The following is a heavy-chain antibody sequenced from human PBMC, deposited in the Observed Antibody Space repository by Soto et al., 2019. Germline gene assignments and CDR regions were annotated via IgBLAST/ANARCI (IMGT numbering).Heavy chain of an antibody. CDR3: TRCGIRYHSIGYYLGIDGMDV. Sequence: QVQLVQSGAEVKKPESSVRVSCKASGCTFNSYAIAWVRQAPGQGLEWMGGTIPMFGTTNYAEKVQGSVTITADEATNTAYRELSSLRSEDTAVYYCTRCGIRYHSIGYYLGIDGMDVWGQGTTFIVSS. D-gene: IGHD3-22*01. J-gene: IGHJ6*02. CDR2: TIPMFGTT. V-gene: IGHV1-69*12. CDR1: GCTFNSYA.